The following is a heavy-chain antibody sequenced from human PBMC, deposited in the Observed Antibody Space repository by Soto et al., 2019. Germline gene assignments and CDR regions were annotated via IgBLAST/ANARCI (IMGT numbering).Heavy chain of an antibody. D-gene: IGHD2-2*01. CDR2: FYYSEST. CDR1: GGSISSGPYS. J-gene: IGHJ6*02. Sequence: PSETLSLTCTVSGGSISSGPYSWGWIRQPPGEGLEWIGTFYYSESTYYNQSLESRVTISVDTSKNQFSLKVSFVTVADTAVYYCARLGGYCSSTSCYGYYGMDVWGQGTTVTVSS. V-gene: IGHV4-39*01. CDR3: ARLGGYCSSTSCYGYYGMDV.